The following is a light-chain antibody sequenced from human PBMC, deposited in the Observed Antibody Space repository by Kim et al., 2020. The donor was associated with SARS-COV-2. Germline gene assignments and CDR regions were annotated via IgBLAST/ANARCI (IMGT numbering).Light chain of an antibody. J-gene: IGKJ4*01. CDR3: QQHSSYPLT. CDR2: AAS. CDR1: QGISSY. Sequence: IQLTQSPSSLSASVGDRVTITCRASQGISSYLAWYQQKPGKAPKPLIYAASTLRSGVPSRFSGSGSGTDFTLTISSLQPEDFATYYCQQHSSYPLTFGGGTKVDIK. V-gene: IGKV1-9*01.